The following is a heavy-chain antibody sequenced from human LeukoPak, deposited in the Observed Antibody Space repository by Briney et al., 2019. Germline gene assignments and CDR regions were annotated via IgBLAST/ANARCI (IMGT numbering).Heavy chain of an antibody. CDR2: INPNSGTDDT. V-gene: IGHV1-2*02. CDR3: ARGSLGTHSGGKSGPFDY. CDR1: GYTFTGYY. D-gene: IGHD7-27*01. J-gene: IGHJ4*02. Sequence: ASVKVSCKASGYTFTGYYIHWVRQAPGQGLEWMGCINPNSGTDDTNYAQKFQGRVTMTRDTSINTAYMELSRLRSDDTAVYYCARGSLGTHSGGKSGPFDYWGQGTLVTVSS.